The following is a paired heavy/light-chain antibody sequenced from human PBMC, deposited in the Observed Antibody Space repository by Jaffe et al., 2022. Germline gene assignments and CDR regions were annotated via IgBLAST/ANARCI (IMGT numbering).Heavy chain of an antibody. CDR2: ISDDGRDIV. D-gene: IGHD5-12*01. V-gene: IGHV3-48*03. CDR1: GFTFSSYE. CDR3: ARDRGRGFDPIESGFDF. Sequence: EVQLVESGGGLVQPGGSLRLSCAASGFTFSSYEMNWVRQAPGKGLEWISYISDDGRDIVHYADSVKGRFTISRDNAKNSLYLQMNSLRAEDTAVYYCARDRGRGFDPIESGFDFWGQGTLVTVSS. J-gene: IGHJ4*02.
Light chain of an antibody. Sequence: DIQMTQSPSSLSASVGDRVTITCRASQDINTYLNWFQQKPGKAPKALIYAASSLEGGVPSRFSGSGSGTDFTLTISSLQPEDFASYYCQQSKSVPYTFGQGTNLEIK. CDR1: QDINTY. J-gene: IGKJ2*01. CDR3: QQSKSVPYT. CDR2: AAS. V-gene: IGKV1-39*01.